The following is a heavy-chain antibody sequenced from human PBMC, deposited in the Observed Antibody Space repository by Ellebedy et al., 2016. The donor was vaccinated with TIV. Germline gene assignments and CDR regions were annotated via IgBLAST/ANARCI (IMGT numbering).Heavy chain of an antibody. V-gene: IGHV5-51*01. CDR1: GYRFSNYW. J-gene: IGHJ4*02. D-gene: IGHD2-8*01. CDR2: IYPGDSDL. Sequence: GESLKISCKGSGYRFSNYWIGWVRQMPGKGLEWMGVIYPGDSDLRYSPSFQGQVTISADKSIRPAFLQWKRLKAPDTAMFYCARQEYCSNGVCYFDYWGQGTLVTVSS. CDR3: ARQEYCSNGVCYFDY.